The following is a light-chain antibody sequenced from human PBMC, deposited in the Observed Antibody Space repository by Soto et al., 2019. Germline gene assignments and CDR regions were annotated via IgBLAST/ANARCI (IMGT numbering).Light chain of an antibody. CDR1: QSINSF. CDR2: GAS. Sequence: EIVLTQSPGTLSLSPGEGATLSCRASQSINSFLAWYQQRRGQAPRLLIHGASNRATGIPARFSGSGSGADFTLTITRLEPEDCEVYYCQQYGSSPPWTFGQGTKV. V-gene: IGKV3-20*01. CDR3: QQYGSSPPWT. J-gene: IGKJ1*01.